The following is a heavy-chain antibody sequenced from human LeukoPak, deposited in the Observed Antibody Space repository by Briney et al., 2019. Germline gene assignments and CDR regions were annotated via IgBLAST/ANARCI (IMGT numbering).Heavy chain of an antibody. V-gene: IGHV4-4*07. J-gene: IGHJ4*02. D-gene: IGHD3-10*01. CDR1: GGSISSYY. CDR3: AREAVHYASGSLDY. CDR2: IYSSGST. Sequence: SETLSLTCTVSGGSISSYYWSWIRQPAGKGLEWIGRIYSSGSTNYSPSLKSRVTILLHTSNTQFSLELSSVTAADTAVYYCAREAVHYASGSLDYWGQGTLVTVSS.